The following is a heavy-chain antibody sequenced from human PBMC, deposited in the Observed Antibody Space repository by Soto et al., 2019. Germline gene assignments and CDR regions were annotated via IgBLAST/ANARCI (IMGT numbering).Heavy chain of an antibody. CDR1: GFTFSSYA. D-gene: IGHD3-16*02. CDR2: ISGSGGST. CDR3: AKVGYYDYIWGSYRYTPGCFGY. Sequence: PGGSLRLSCAASGFTFSSYAMSWVRQAPGKGLEWVSAISGSGGSTYYADSVKGRFTISRDNSKNTLYLQMNSLRAEDTAVYYCAKVGYYDYIWGSYRYTPGCFGYWGQGTLVTVSS. V-gene: IGHV3-23*01. J-gene: IGHJ4*02.